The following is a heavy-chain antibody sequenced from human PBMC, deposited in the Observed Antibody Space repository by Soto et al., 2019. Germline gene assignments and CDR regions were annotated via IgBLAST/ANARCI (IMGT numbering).Heavy chain of an antibody. CDR3: ARCSGGWYLIHYYYYGMDV. Sequence: GESLKISCQGSGYSFTTYWISWVRQMPGKGLEWMGKIDPGDSSTNYSPSFRGHITISVDRSIDTAHLQFSSLKAADTAVYYCARCSGGWYLIHYYYYGMDVWGQGTTVTVSS. D-gene: IGHD6-19*01. CDR1: GYSFTTYW. J-gene: IGHJ6*02. CDR2: IDPGDSST. V-gene: IGHV5-10-1*01.